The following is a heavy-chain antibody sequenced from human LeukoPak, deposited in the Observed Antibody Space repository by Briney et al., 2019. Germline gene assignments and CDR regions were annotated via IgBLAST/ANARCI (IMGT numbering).Heavy chain of an antibody. Sequence: ASVKVSCKASGYTFTGYYMHWVRQAPGQGLEWMGWINPNSGGTNYAQKFQGRVTMTRDTSISTAYMELSRLRSDDTAVYYCARVAGSSGYYPFDPWGQGTLVTVSS. CDR3: ARVAGSSGYYPFDP. D-gene: IGHD3-22*01. J-gene: IGHJ5*02. V-gene: IGHV1-2*02. CDR1: GYTFTGYY. CDR2: INPNSGGT.